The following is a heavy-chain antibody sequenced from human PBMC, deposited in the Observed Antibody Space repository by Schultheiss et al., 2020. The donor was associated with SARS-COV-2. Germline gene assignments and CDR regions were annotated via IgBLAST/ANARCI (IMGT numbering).Heavy chain of an antibody. V-gene: IGHV4-39*07. D-gene: IGHD6-13*01. Sequence: SQTLSLTCTVSGGSVSSGSYYWSWIRQPPGKGLEWIGEINHSGSTNYNPSLKSRVTISVDTSKNQFSLKLSSVTAADTAVYYCARGHSRGDYFDYWGQGTLVTVSS. J-gene: IGHJ4*02. CDR2: INHSGST. CDR3: ARGHSRGDYFDY. CDR1: GGSVSSGSYY.